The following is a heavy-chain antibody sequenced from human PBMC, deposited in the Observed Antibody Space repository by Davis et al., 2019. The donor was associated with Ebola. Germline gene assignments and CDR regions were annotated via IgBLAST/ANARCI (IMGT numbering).Heavy chain of an antibody. CDR1: GGTFSSYA. CDR2: IIPIFGTA. Sequence: SVKVSCKASGGTFSSYAISWVRQAPGQGLEWMGGIIPIFGTANYAQKFQGRVTITRDTSTSTVYMEVTRLRSDDTAVYYCARDGPDYYGLDVWGPGTTVTVSS. CDR3: ARDGPDYYGLDV. V-gene: IGHV1-69*06. J-gene: IGHJ6*02.